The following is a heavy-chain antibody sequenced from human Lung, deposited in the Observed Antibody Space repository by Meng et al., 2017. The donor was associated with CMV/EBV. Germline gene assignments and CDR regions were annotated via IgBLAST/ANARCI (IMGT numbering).Heavy chain of an antibody. CDR3: SRLWVSSRSPLSDY. D-gene: IGHD6-13*01. Sequence: SXTXSLXCTVSGGSISSSSYYWGWIRQLPGKGLEWIGNIYSSGTTYYNPSLKSRVTISVDTSKNQISLRLTSVTAADTAVYYCSRLWVSSRSPLSDYLGQGXLVTVSS. V-gene: IGHV4-39*01. CDR2: IYSSGTT. CDR1: GGSISSSSYY. J-gene: IGHJ4*02.